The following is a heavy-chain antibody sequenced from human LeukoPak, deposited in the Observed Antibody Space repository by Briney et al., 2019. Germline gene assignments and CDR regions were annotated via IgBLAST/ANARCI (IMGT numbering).Heavy chain of an antibody. Sequence: GGSLRLSCAASGFTFSSYAMSWVRQAPGKGLEWVSAISGNGGSTYYADSVKGRFTISRDNSKNTLYLQMNSLRAEDTAVYYCAKAHMRDILTGYAFDIWGQGTMVTVSS. J-gene: IGHJ3*02. D-gene: IGHD3-9*01. V-gene: IGHV3-23*01. CDR3: AKAHMRDILTGYAFDI. CDR1: GFTFSSYA. CDR2: ISGNGGST.